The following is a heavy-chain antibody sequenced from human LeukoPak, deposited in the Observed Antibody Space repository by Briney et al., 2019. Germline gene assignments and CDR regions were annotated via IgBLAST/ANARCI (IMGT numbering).Heavy chain of an antibody. CDR2: ISGSGDST. CDR1: GFTFSNYA. D-gene: IGHD6-19*01. J-gene: IGHJ4*02. Sequence: PGGSLRLSCAASGFTFSNYAMRWVRQAPEKGLEWVSGISGSGDSTYYADSVKGRFTISRDNSKNTLYLQMNSLRAEDTAVYYCARRSGIAVAGAFYYWGQGTLVTVSS. V-gene: IGHV3-23*01. CDR3: ARRSGIAVAGAFYY.